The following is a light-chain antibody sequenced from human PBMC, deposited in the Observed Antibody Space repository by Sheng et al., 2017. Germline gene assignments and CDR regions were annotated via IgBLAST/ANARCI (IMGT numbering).Light chain of an antibody. CDR3: HQYNTWPRECT. Sequence: EVVLTQSPATLSLSPGERATLSCRASQSVSTYLAWFQQKPGQAPRLLIYDASNRAAGIPARFSGSGSGTDFTLTISSLEPEDFAVYYCHQYNTWPRECTFGQGTKLEIK. V-gene: IGKV3-11*01. CDR2: DAS. CDR1: QSVSTY. J-gene: IGKJ2*02.